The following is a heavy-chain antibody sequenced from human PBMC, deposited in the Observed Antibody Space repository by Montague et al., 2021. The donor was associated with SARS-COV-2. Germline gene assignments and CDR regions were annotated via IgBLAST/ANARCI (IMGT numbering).Heavy chain of an antibody. D-gene: IGHD6-6*01. CDR2: ISSSTNII. V-gene: IGHV3-48*04. CDR1: GFTFSSYS. J-gene: IGHJ3*01. Sequence: SLRLSCAASGFTFSSYSVNWVRQAPGKGLKWISYISSSTNIIYYADSVKGRFTISRDNARNSLYLQMNSLRVDDTTVYYCAKDLVLRAARPDALDVWGQGTVVTVSS. CDR3: AKDLVLRAARPDALDV.